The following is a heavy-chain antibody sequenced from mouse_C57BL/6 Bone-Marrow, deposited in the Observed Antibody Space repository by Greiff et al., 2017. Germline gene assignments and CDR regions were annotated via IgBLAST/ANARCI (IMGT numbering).Heavy chain of an antibody. CDR2: IDPADGDT. CDR3: ASSFGSSPYSYFVV. V-gene: IGHV14-1*01. J-gene: IGHJ1*03. Sequence: VQLQQSGAELVRPGASVKLSCTASGFNIKDYYMHWVKQRPEQGLEWIGRIDPADGDTEYAPKFQGKATMTADTSSNTAYLQLSSLTSEGTAVSSGASSFGSSPYSYFVVWGTGTAVTVSS. D-gene: IGHD1-1*01. CDR1: GFNIKDYY.